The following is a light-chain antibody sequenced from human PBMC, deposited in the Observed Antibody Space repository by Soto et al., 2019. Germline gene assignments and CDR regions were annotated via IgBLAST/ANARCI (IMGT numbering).Light chain of an antibody. Sequence: EIVMTQSPATLSVSPGERATLSCRASQSVSNNLAWYQQKPGQTPRLLIYGASTRATGIPVRFSGSGSGTEFTLTISSLQSEDFAVYYCPQYNNWPPVTFGQWTQLEIK. CDR2: GAS. CDR3: PQYNNWPPVT. V-gene: IGKV3-15*01. CDR1: QSVSNN. J-gene: IGKJ2*01.